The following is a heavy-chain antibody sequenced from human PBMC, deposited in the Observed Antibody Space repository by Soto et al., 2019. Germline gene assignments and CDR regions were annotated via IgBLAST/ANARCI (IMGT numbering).Heavy chain of an antibody. D-gene: IGHD3-22*01. V-gene: IGHV3-33*01. J-gene: IGHJ4*02. CDR2: IWYDGSNK. CDR1: GFTFSSYG. Sequence: GGSLRLSCAASGFTFSSYGMHWVRQAPGKGLEWVAVIWYDGSNKYYADSVKGRFTISRDNSKNTLYLQMNSLRAEDTAVYYCARSRWHYDSSGYPLDYWGQGTLVTVSS. CDR3: ARSRWHYDSSGYPLDY.